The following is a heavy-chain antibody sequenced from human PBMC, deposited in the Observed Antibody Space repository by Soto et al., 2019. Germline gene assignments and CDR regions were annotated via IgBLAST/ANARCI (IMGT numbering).Heavy chain of an antibody. Sequence: SETLSLTCTVSGGSVSSGSYYWSWIRQPPGKGLEWIGYIYNTGSTIYNPSLKSRVTISVDTSKNQFSLKLNSVTAADTAVYYCARDLWGYCGADCYPLDVWGQGTTVTVSS. V-gene: IGHV4-61*01. CDR2: IYNTGST. J-gene: IGHJ6*02. CDR3: ARDLWGYCGADCYPLDV. CDR1: GGSVSSGSYY. D-gene: IGHD2-21*02.